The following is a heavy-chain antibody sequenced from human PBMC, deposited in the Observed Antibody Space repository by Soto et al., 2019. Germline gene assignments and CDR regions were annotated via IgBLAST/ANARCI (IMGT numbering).Heavy chain of an antibody. J-gene: IGHJ4*02. D-gene: IGHD2-15*01. CDR3: AKGHSYWWGCSCYSAHFDY. Sequence: EVQLVESGGGLVQPGRSLRLSCAASGFTFDDYAMHWVRQAPGKGLEWVSGISWNSGSIGYADSVKGRFTISRDNAKNSLYLQMKRLGAEDTALDYCAKGHSYWWGCSCYSAHFDYLGQGTLVTVSS. V-gene: IGHV3-9*01. CDR2: ISWNSGSI. CDR1: GFTFDDYA.